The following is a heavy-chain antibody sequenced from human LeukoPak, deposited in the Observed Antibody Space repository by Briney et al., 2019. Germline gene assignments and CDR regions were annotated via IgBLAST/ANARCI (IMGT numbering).Heavy chain of an antibody. J-gene: IGHJ4*02. CDR3: ARDAPAVAGAFDY. V-gene: IGHV3-53*01. CDR2: IYSGGST. Sequence: GGSLRLSCAASGFTVSSNYMSWVRQAPGKGLEGGSVIYSGGSTYYADSVKGRFTISRDNSKNTLYLQMNSLRAEDTAVYYCARDAPAVAGAFDYWGQGTLVTVSS. CDR1: GFTVSSNY. D-gene: IGHD6-19*01.